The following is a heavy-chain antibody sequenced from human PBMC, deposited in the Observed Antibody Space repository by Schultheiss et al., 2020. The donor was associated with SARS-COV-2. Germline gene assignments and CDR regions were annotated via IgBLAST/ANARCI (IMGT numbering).Heavy chain of an antibody. CDR2: ISSSGSTI. Sequence: GESLKISCAASGFTFSSYEMNWVRQAPGKGLEWVSYISSSGSTIYYADSVKGRFTISRDNAKNSLYLQMNSLRAEDTAVYYCARSPPAYDSFPFDYWGQGTLVTVSS. V-gene: IGHV3-48*03. D-gene: IGHD3-3*01. CDR1: GFTFSSYE. CDR3: ARSPPAYDSFPFDY. J-gene: IGHJ4*02.